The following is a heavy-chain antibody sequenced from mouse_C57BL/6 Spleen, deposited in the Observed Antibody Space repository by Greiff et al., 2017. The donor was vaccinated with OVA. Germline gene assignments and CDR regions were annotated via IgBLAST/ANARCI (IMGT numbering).Heavy chain of an antibody. Sequence: QVHVKQSGAELVKPGASVKLSCKASGYAFSSYWMNWVKQRPGQGLEWIGQIYPGDGDTNYNGKFKGKATLTADKSSSTAYMQLSSLTSEDSAVYFCARSDSSGSYPFAYWGQGTLVTVSA. CDR3: ARSDSSGSYPFAY. D-gene: IGHD3-2*02. J-gene: IGHJ3*01. V-gene: IGHV1-80*01. CDR1: GYAFSSYW. CDR2: IYPGDGDT.